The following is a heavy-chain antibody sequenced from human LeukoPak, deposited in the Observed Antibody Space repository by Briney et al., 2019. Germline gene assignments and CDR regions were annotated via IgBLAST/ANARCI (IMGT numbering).Heavy chain of an antibody. V-gene: IGHV3-7*04. CDR1: GFPFSSYW. CDR2: IKQDGSKK. J-gene: IGHJ4*02. CDR3: TRVGYIDEGIDY. D-gene: IGHD5-24*01. Sequence: PGGSLRLSCVASGFPFSSYWMTWVRQAPGKGLEWVANIKQDGSKKSYVDSVKGRFTISRDNAKNSLYLQMNSLRAEDTAIYYCTRVGYIDEGIDYWGQGTLVTVPS.